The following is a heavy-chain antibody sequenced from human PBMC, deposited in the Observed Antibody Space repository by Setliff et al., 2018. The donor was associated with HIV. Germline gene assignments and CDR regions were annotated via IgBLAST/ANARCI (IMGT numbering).Heavy chain of an antibody. J-gene: IGHJ4*02. Sequence: SLTCVVSGDSIDNKYYWAWIRQPPGRGLEWIGTVYHTGTAYYNSSLKSRVAISIDTSNNRFSLRLYSVTAADTAMYYCARQNYYDISGYYERPLDFDYWGQGTLVTSPQ. D-gene: IGHD3-22*01. CDR1: GDSIDNKYY. CDR2: VYHTGTA. V-gene: IGHV4-38-2*01. CDR3: ARQNYYDISGYYERPLDFDY.